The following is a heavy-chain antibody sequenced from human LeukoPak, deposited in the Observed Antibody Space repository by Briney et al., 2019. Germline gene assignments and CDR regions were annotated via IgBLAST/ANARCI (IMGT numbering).Heavy chain of an antibody. Sequence: GGSLRLSCVASGFTFSSYAMSWVRQAPGKGLEWVSAIISCGGSTYYADSVKGRFTISRDNSKNTLYLQMNNLRAEDTAVYFCAKGRVPGCYLCTFDCWGQGTLVTVSS. CDR1: GFTFSSYA. V-gene: IGHV3-23*01. CDR3: AKGRVPGCYLCTFDC. J-gene: IGHJ4*02. CDR2: IISCGGST. D-gene: IGHD2/OR15-2a*01.